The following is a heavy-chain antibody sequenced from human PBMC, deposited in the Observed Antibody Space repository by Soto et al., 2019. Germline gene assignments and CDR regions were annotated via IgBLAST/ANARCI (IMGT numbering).Heavy chain of an antibody. CDR2: ISYDGSSK. CDR1: GFIFSSYG. J-gene: IGHJ4*02. CDR3: AKGGEYQLLRFYFDY. Sequence: QVQLVESGGGVVQPGRSLRLSCAASGFIFSSYGMHWVRQAPGKGLEWVAVISYDGSSKYYADSVKGRFTISRDNSENTLHLPMNSLRAEDTAMYYCAKGGEYQLLRFYFDYWGQGTPVTVSS. V-gene: IGHV3-30*18. D-gene: IGHD2-2*01.